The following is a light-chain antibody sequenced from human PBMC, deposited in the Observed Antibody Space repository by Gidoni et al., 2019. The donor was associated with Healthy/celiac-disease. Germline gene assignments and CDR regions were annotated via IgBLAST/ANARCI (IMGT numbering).Light chain of an antibody. V-gene: IGKV1-6*01. CDR3: LQDYNYPRT. Sequence: AIQMTQSPSSLSASVGDRVTITCRASQGIRNDLGWYQQKPGKAPKLLIYAASSLQSGFPSRFSGSGSGTDFTLTISSLQPEDFATYYCLQDYNYPRTFXGXTKVEIK. J-gene: IGKJ4*01. CDR2: AAS. CDR1: QGIRND.